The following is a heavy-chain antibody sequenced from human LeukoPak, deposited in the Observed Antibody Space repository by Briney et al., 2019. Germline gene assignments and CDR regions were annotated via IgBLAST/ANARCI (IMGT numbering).Heavy chain of an antibody. CDR3: AKVAVPAASSSLHFDY. Sequence: GGSLRLSCAASGFTFDDYTMHWVRQAPGKGLEWVSLISWDGGSTYYADSVKGRFTISRDNSKNSLYLQMNSLRTEDTALYYCAKVAVPAASSSLHFDYWGQGTLVTVSS. J-gene: IGHJ4*02. D-gene: IGHD2-2*01. CDR2: ISWDGGST. CDR1: GFTFDDYT. V-gene: IGHV3-43*01.